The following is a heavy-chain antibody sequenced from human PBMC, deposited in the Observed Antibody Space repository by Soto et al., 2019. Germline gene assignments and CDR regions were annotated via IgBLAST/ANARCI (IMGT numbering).Heavy chain of an antibody. D-gene: IGHD2-2*01. CDR3: AGSIVVVPDAMWILYSFDP. V-gene: IGHV4-39*01. J-gene: IGHJ5*02. CDR1: GGSISSSSFY. Sequence: NPSETLSLTCTVSGGSISSSSFYWGWICQPPGKGLEWIGSIYYSGSTYYNPSLKSRVTISVDTSKNQFSLKQSSVTAPDTAVYYCAGSIVVVPDAMWILYSFDPCYQAPLLTLFS. CDR2: IYYSGST.